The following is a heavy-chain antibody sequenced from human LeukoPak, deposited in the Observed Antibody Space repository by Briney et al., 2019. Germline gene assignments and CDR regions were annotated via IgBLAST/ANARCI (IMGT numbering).Heavy chain of an antibody. J-gene: IGHJ4*02. CDR1: EFTFSSYA. D-gene: IGHD3-22*01. CDR2: IYSGGST. CDR3: ARDQAPSGYHDY. Sequence: GGSLRPSCAASEFTFSSYAMSWVRQAPGKGLEWVSVIYSGGSTYYADSVKGRFTISRDSSKNTLYLQMNSLRAEDTAVYYCARDQAPSGYHDYWGQGTLVTVSS. V-gene: IGHV3-53*01.